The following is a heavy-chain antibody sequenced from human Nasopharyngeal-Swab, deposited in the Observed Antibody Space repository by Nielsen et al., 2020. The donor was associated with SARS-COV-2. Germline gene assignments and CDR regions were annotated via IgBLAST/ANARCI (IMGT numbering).Heavy chain of an antibody. V-gene: IGHV3-23*01. CDR1: GFTFSGYA. D-gene: IGHD3-16*01. J-gene: IGHJ4*02. CDR3: AKDRGYDYVWGSYDY. CDR2: ISGSGGST. Sequence: GESLKISCAASGFTFSGYAMSWVRQAPGKGLEWVSAISGSGGSTYYADSVKGRFTISRDNSKNTLYLQMNSLRAEDTAVYYCAKDRGYDYVWGSYDYWGQGTLVTVSS.